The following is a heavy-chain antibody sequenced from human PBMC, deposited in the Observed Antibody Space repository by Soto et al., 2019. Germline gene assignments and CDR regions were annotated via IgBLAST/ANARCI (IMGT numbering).Heavy chain of an antibody. Sequence: GGSLRLSCAASGFNFSNHWMHWVRQRPGEGLVWVSRITSDGKSKAYAESVKGRFAISRDNAKNTLYLQMNGLTAEDTAVYYCARESGDWPLDWFDPWGLGTLVTVSS. CDR1: GFNFSNHW. D-gene: IGHD2-21*02. V-gene: IGHV3-74*01. J-gene: IGHJ5*02. CDR2: ITSDGKSK. CDR3: ARESGDWPLDWFDP.